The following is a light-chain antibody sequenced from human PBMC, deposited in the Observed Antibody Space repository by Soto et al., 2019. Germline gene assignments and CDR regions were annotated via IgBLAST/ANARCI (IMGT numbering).Light chain of an antibody. CDR2: GAS. J-gene: IGKJ4*01. Sequence: EIVMTQSPATLSVSPGERVTLSCRASQSVSNTLAWYQQKPGQAPRLLIHGASTRATGIPARFSGRGSGTEFTLTISSLQSEDFAVYYCQHYYNWPLTFGGGTKVDIK. CDR3: QHYYNWPLT. V-gene: IGKV3-15*01. CDR1: QSVSNT.